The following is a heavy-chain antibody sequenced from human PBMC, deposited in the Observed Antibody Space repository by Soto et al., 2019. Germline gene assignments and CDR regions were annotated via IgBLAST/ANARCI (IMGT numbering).Heavy chain of an antibody. CDR1: GFTFSSYA. D-gene: IGHD6-19*01. CDR2: ISYDGSNK. CDR3: AKAIAVAGTLQFDY. Sequence: HPGGSLRLSCAASGFTFSSYAMHWVRQAPGKGLEWVAVISYDGSNKYYADSVKGRFTISRDNSKNTLYLQMNSLRADDTAVYYCAKAIAVAGTLQFDYWGQRTLVPVSS. J-gene: IGHJ4*02. V-gene: IGHV3-30-3*01.